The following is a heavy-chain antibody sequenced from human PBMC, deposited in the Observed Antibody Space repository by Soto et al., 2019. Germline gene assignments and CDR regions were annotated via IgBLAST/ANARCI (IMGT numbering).Heavy chain of an antibody. CDR2: IIPIFGTA. D-gene: IGHD3-16*01. CDR1: GGTFSSYA. Sequence: ASVKVSCKASGGTFSSYAISWVRQAPGQGLEWMGGIIPIFGTANYAQKFQGRVTITADESTSTAYMELSSLRSEDTAVYYCARAGFWVDYYYYGMDVWGQGTTVTVSS. CDR3: ARAGFWVDYYYYGMDV. V-gene: IGHV1-69*13. J-gene: IGHJ6*01.